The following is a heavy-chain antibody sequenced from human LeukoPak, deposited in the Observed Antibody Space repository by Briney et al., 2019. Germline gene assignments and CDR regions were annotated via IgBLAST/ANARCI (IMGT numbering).Heavy chain of an antibody. CDR2: INPSGGST. D-gene: IGHD2-2*01. V-gene: IGHV1-46*01. J-gene: IGHJ4*02. CDR3: ASQERLRPAAMGGGYYFQY. CDR1: GYTFTSYY. Sequence: ASVKVSCKASGYTFTSYYMHWVRQAPGQGLEWMGIINPSGGSTSYAQKFQGRVTITADESANTSSLELSSLRSEDTAVYYCASQERLRPAAMGGGYYFQYWGQGTLVTVSA.